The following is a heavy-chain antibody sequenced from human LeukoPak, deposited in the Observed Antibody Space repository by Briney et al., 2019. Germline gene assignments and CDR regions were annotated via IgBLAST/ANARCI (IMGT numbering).Heavy chain of an antibody. CDR3: AKGHDYSGPQAFDV. D-gene: IGHD3-16*01. CDR1: GFSFSTYG. V-gene: IGHV3-30*02. Sequence: GGSLRLSCAASGFSFSTYGMHWVRQAPGKGLEWLSFIRFDGTNKYYADSVKGRFTISRDNSKNTLYLQMSSLRADDAAVYYCAKGHDYSGPQAFDVWGQGTMVTVSS. J-gene: IGHJ3*01. CDR2: IRFDGTNK.